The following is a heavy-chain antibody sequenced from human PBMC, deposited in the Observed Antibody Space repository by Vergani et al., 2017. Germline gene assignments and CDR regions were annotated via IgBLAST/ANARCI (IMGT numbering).Heavy chain of an antibody. J-gene: IGHJ6*02. D-gene: IGHD6-6*01. CDR1: GFTFSDYY. Sequence: VQLLESGGGLVQPGGSLRLSCAASGFTFSDYYMSWIRQAPGKGLEWVSYISSSSSYTNYADSVKGRFTISRDNAKNSLYLQMNSLRAEDTAVYYCAAGIAARPDYYYGMDVWGQGTTVTVSS. V-gene: IGHV3-11*03. CDR2: ISSSSSYT. CDR3: AAGIAARPDYYYGMDV.